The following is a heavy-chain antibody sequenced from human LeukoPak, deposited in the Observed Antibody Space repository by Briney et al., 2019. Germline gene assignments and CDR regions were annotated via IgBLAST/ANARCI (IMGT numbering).Heavy chain of an antibody. CDR2: ISADGTTQ. D-gene: IGHD1-26*01. Sequence: GGSLRLSCVASGFPFSNYGMHWVRQAPGKGLEWVGIISADGTTQIYGASVKGRFTISRDNSKNTLYLQMNSLRAEDTAVYYCAKDKVGATSDYFDYWGQGTLVTVSS. J-gene: IGHJ4*02. CDR1: GFPFSNYG. CDR3: AKDKVGATSDYFDY. V-gene: IGHV3-30*18.